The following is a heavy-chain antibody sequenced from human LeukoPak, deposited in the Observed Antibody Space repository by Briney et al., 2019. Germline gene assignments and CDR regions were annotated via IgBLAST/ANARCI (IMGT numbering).Heavy chain of an antibody. J-gene: IGHJ6*02. CDR3: SRGNIAAAAPKGMDV. D-gene: IGHD6-13*01. V-gene: IGHV4-34*01. CDR1: GGSFSGYD. CDR2: INHSGST. Sequence: SETLSLTCAVYGGSFSGYDWSWIRKPPGKGLEWIREINHSGSTNNNPSLKSRVTISIDTSKNQFSLKLSSVTAADTAVYYCSRGNIAAAAPKGMDVWGQGPTVTVSS.